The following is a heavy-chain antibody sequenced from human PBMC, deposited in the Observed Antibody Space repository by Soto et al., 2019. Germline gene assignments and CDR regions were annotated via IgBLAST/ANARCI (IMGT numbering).Heavy chain of an antibody. V-gene: IGHV1-46*01. Sequence: GASVKVSCKASGYTFTSYYMHWVRQAPGQGLEWMGIINPSGGSTSYAQKFQGRVTITRDTSASTAYMELSSLRSEDTAVYYCTKDAKFDDIYTGYFVNDLWGQGTPVTVSS. CDR1: GYTFTSYY. J-gene: IGHJ5*02. CDR2: INPSGGST. CDR3: TKDAKFDDIYTGYFVNDL. D-gene: IGHD3-9*01.